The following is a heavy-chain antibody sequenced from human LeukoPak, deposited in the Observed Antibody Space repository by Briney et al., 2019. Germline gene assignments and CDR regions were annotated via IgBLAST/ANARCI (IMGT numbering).Heavy chain of an antibody. CDR3: ARESSGSYIIPYYFDS. J-gene: IGHJ4*02. V-gene: IGHV4-39*07. Sequence: PSETLSLTCTVSGGSISSRSYYWGWIRQPPGKGLEWIGSIYYSGSAHYNPSLKSRVTMSVDTSRNQVSLKLSSVTAADTAVYYCARESSGSYIIPYYFDSWGQGTLVTVSS. CDR1: GGSISSRSYY. CDR2: IYYSGSA. D-gene: IGHD1-26*01.